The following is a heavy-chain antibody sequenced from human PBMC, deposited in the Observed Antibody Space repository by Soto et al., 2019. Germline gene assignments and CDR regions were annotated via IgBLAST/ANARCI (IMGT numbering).Heavy chain of an antibody. Sequence: GGSLRLSCAASGFTFSSYSMNWVRQAPGKGLEWVSSISSSSSYIYYADSVKGRFTISRDNAKNSLYLQMNSLRAEDTAVYYCASGVTTAYYYYYYMDVWGKGTTVTVSS. V-gene: IGHV3-21*01. D-gene: IGHD4-4*01. J-gene: IGHJ6*03. CDR1: GFTFSSYS. CDR2: ISSSSSYI. CDR3: ASGVTTAYYYYYYMDV.